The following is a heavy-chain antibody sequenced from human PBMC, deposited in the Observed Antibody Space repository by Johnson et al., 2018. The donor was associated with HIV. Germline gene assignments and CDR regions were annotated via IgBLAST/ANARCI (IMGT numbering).Heavy chain of an antibody. CDR3: AKDKARWELLASDI. Sequence: QVQLVESGGGVVQPGRSLKLSCAASEFTFSNYAMHWVRQAPGKGLEWVSVIYSGGSTYYADSVKGRFTISRDNSRNTLYLQMNSLGAGDTAVYYCAKDKARWELLASDIWGQGTMVTVSS. D-gene: IGHD1-26*01. V-gene: IGHV3-NL1*01. CDR2: IYSGGST. J-gene: IGHJ3*02. CDR1: EFTFSNYA.